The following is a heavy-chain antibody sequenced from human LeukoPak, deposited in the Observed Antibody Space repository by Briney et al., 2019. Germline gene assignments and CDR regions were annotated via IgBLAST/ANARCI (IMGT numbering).Heavy chain of an antibody. CDR1: GYTFTGYY. V-gene: IGHV1-2*02. Sequence: GASVKVSCKASGYTFTGYYMHWVRQAPGQGLEWMGWINPNSGGTNYAQKFQGRVTMTRDTSISTAYMELSRLRSDDTAVYYCATSTMIVVVTHLDAFDIWGQGTMVTVSS. D-gene: IGHD3-22*01. J-gene: IGHJ3*02. CDR2: INPNSGGT. CDR3: ATSTMIVVVTHLDAFDI.